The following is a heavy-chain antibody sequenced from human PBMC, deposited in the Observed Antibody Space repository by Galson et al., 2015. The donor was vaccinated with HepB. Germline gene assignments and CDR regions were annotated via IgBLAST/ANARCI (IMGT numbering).Heavy chain of an antibody. V-gene: IGHV3-7*03. D-gene: IGHD4-23*01. Sequence: SLRLSCAASGFTFSSYWMSWVRQAPGKGLEWVANIKQDGSEKYYVDSVKGRFTISRDNAKNSLYLQMNSLRAEDTAVYYCARGGDYGGQLNYYYYGMDVWGQGTTVTVSS. CDR2: IKQDGSEK. J-gene: IGHJ6*02. CDR1: GFTFSSYW. CDR3: ARGGDYGGQLNYYYYGMDV.